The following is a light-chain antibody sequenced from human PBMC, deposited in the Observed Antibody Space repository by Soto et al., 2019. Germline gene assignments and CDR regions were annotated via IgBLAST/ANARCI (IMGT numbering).Light chain of an antibody. J-gene: IGLJ7*01. Sequence: QSVLTQPPSVSGAPGQRVTISCTGSSSNIGAGYDVHWYQQLPGTAPKLLIYGNSNRPSGVPDRFSGSKSGTSASLAITRLQAEDEADYYCQSYDSSSYAVFGGGTQLTVL. CDR1: SSNIGAGYD. V-gene: IGLV1-40*01. CDR2: GNS. CDR3: QSYDSSSYAV.